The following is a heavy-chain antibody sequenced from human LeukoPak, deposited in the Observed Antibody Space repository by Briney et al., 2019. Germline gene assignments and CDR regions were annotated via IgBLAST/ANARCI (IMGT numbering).Heavy chain of an antibody. V-gene: IGHV3-7*03. D-gene: IGHD5-12*01. CDR3: AKSSLRGYSGYDLGRYYFDY. CDR2: IKQDGSEK. CDR1: GFTFSSYW. J-gene: IGHJ4*02. Sequence: PGGSLRLSCAASGFTFSSYWMSWVRQAPGKGLEWVANIKQDGSEKYYVDSVKGRFTISRDNAKNSLYLQMNSLRAEDMALYYCAKSSLRGYSGYDLGRYYFDYWGQGTLVTVSS.